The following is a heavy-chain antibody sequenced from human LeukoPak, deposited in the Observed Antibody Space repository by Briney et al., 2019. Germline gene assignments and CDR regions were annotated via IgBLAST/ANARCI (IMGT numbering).Heavy chain of an antibody. CDR2: ISYDGSNK. V-gene: IGHV3-30*04. J-gene: IGHJ5*02. CDR3: AKGRVGALDNWFDP. CDR1: GFTFSSYA. D-gene: IGHD1-26*01. Sequence: GRSLRLSCAASGFTFSSYAMHWVRQAPGKGLEWVAVISYDGSNKYYADSVKGRFTISRDNSKNTLYLQMNSLRAEDTAVYYCAKGRVGALDNWFDPWGQGTLVTVSS.